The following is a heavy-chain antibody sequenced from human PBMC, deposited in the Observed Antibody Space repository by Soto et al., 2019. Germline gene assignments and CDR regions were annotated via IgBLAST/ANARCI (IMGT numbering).Heavy chain of an antibody. CDR1: GYSFSDYD. V-gene: IGHV1-8*01. CDR2: MNPNSGNT. Sequence: QVQLVQSGAEVKKPGASVKVSCKASGYSFSDYDINWVRQATGQGPEWMGWMNPNSGNTGYAQKFPGRVTMSGSTSINTAYMELSSLGSEDTAVYYCARDNRYNWNDEGWFCPWGQGTLVTVSS. CDR3: ARDNRYNWNDEGWFCP. D-gene: IGHD1-20*01. J-gene: IGHJ5*02.